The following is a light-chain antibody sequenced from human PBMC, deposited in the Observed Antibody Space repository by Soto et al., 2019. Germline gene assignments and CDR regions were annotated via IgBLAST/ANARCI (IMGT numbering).Light chain of an antibody. J-gene: IGLJ1*01. V-gene: IGLV2-8*01. CDR1: SSDVGGYNY. CDR2: DVN. Sequence: QSALTQPPSASGSPGQSVTISCTGTSSDVGGYNYVSWYRQHPGKAPQLIIYDVNKRPSGVPDRFSGSKSGNTASLTVSGLQAEDEADYFCNSYGGTNNYVFGSGTKLTVL. CDR3: NSYGGTNNYV.